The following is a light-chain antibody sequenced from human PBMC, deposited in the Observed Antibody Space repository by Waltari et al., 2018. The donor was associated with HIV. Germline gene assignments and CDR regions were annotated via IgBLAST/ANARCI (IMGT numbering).Light chain of an antibody. J-gene: IGLJ3*02. CDR1: SPNIGAGYD. CDR3: QSYDSRQSGFWV. Sequence: QSVLTQPPSVSGAPGQRVTISCTGSSPNIGAGYDVHWYQQLPGTAPKRLICVTTNRPLGVPDRFSASNPGTLASLAITGLQAEDEADYYCQSYDSRQSGFWVFGGGTTLTVL. V-gene: IGLV1-40*01. CDR2: VTT.